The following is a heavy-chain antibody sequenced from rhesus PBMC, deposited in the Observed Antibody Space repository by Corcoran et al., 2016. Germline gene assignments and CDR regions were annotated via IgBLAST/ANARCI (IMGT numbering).Heavy chain of an antibody. CDR3: ARVPYSGSFWYFDL. CDR1: GYSISSGYG. J-gene: IGHJ2*01. Sequence: QLQLQESGPGLVKPSETLSLTCAGSGYSISSGYGWSWLRHPPGKGLEWIGYISYSGSTSNNPSLKSRVTISRDTSKNQFSLKLSSVTAADTAVYYCARVPYSGSFWYFDLWGPGTPITISS. V-gene: IGHV4-122*02. D-gene: IGHD6-25*01. CDR2: ISYSGST.